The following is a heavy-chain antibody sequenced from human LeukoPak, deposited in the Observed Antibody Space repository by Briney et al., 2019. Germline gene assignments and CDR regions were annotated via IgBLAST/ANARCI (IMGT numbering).Heavy chain of an antibody. CDR3: ARAGHYYDSSGSFDY. CDR1: GGSISSGDYY. V-gene: IGHV4-30-4*01. J-gene: IGHJ4*02. Sequence: SETLSLTCTVSGGSISSGDYYWSRIRQPPGKGLEWIGYIYYGGSTYYNPSLKSRVTISVDTSKNQFSLKLSSVTAADTAVYYCARAGHYYDSSGSFDYWGQGTLVTVSS. CDR2: IYYGGST. D-gene: IGHD3-22*01.